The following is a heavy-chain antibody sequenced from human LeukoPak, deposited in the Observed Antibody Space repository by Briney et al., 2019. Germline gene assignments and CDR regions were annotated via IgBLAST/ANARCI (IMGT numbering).Heavy chain of an antibody. Sequence: GGSLRLSCAASGFSFTAYSMHWVRQAPGRGLEWISSIGPGGDIYYADSVTGRFTVSRDTAKNSLYLQMNGLRVEDTAVYYCARRFDSWGQGTLVTVSS. V-gene: IGHV3-69-1*01. CDR1: GFSFTAYS. CDR3: ARRFDS. CDR2: IGPGGDI. J-gene: IGHJ4*02.